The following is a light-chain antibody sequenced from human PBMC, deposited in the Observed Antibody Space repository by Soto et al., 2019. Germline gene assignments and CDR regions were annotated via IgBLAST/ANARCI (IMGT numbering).Light chain of an antibody. CDR3: QQRSNWPT. V-gene: IGKV3-11*01. CDR2: DAS. J-gene: IGKJ2*01. CDR1: QSVSSY. Sequence: EIVLTQSPATLSLSPGERATLSCRASQSVSSYLAWYQQKPGQAPRLPIYDASNRATGIPARFSGSGSGTDFTLTISSLEPEDFAVYYSQQRSNWPTFGQGTKLEIK.